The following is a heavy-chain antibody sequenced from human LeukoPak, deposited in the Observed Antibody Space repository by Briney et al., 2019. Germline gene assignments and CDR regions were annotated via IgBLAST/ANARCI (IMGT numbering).Heavy chain of an antibody. D-gene: IGHD3-16*02. CDR3: ARAFQSLGGLSLPDY. V-gene: IGHV7-4-1*02. J-gene: IGHJ4*02. Sequence: GASVKVSCKASGYSFTNYAMNWVRQAPGQGLEWMGWIHPSTGNPTYAQGFTGRFVFSLDTSVSTTYLQISSLKAEDTAVYFCARAFQSLGGLSLPDYWGQGTLSPSPQ. CDR2: IHPSTGNP. CDR1: GYSFTNYA.